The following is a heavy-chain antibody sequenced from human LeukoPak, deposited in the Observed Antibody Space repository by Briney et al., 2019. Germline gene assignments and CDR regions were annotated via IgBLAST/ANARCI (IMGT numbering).Heavy chain of an antibody. Sequence: WASVKVSCKASGYTFTSYGISWVRQAPGQGLEWMGWISAYNGNTNYAQKLQGTVTMTTDTSTSTAYMELRSLRSDDTAVYYCARDPTTLYYYDSSGYLRAFDIWGQGTMVTVSS. D-gene: IGHD3-22*01. J-gene: IGHJ3*02. CDR1: GYTFTSYG. CDR2: ISAYNGNT. CDR3: ARDPTTLYYYDSSGYLRAFDI. V-gene: IGHV1-18*01.